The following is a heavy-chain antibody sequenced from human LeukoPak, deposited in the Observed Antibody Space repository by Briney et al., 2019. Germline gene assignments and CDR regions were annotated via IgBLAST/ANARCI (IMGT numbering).Heavy chain of an antibody. CDR1: GGSISSYY. CDR3: AGGYGSGSYSLEDYYYYYGMDV. J-gene: IGHJ6*02. D-gene: IGHD3-10*01. CDR2: IYYSGST. V-gene: IGHV4-59*12. Sequence: SETLSLTCTVSGGSISSYYWSWIRQPPGKGLEWIGYIYYSGSTNYNPSLKSRVTISVDTSKNQFSLKLSSVTAADTAVYYCAGGYGSGSYSLEDYYYYYGMDVWGQGTTVTVSS.